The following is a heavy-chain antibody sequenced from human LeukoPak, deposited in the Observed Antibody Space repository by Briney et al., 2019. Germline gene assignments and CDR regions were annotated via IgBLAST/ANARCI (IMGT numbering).Heavy chain of an antibody. V-gene: IGHV1-2*02. D-gene: IGHD3-3*01. CDR1: GYSFPGYY. CDR2: INPNSGGT. Sequence: ASVKVSCKAAGYSFPGYYMHWVRQAPGQGLEWMGWINPNSGGTNYAQKFQGRVTMTRDTSISTAYMELSRLRSDDTAVYYCAREEWYASTYYDFWSGSLGMDVWGQGTTVTVSS. CDR3: AREEWYASTYYDFWSGSLGMDV. J-gene: IGHJ6*02.